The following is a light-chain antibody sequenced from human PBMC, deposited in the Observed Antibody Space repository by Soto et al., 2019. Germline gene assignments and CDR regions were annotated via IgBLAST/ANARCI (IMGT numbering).Light chain of an antibody. V-gene: IGLV2-14*01. J-gene: IGLJ1*01. Sequence: QSALTQPASVSGSPGQSITISCTGTSSDVGDFNYVSWYQQHPGKAPKLMIYDVGKRPSGVSIRFSGSKSGSTASLTISGLQAEDEADYYCSSFSSSTTRVFGTGTKLTVL. CDR3: SSFSSSTTRV. CDR1: SSDVGDFNY. CDR2: DVG.